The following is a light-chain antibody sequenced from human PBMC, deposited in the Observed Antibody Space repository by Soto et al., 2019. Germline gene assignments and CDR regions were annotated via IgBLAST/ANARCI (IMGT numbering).Light chain of an antibody. CDR2: LGS. Sequence: EIVLTHSPLSLPVTPGEPASISCRSSRNLMHSNGYYYLDWYLQKPGQSPQLLIYLGSNRASGVPDRFSGSGSGTDFTLTISRVEAEDVGVYFCAQGLATPFTFGGGKKGELK. CDR1: RNLMHSNGYYY. CDR3: AQGLATPFT. V-gene: IGKV2-28*01. J-gene: IGKJ4*01.